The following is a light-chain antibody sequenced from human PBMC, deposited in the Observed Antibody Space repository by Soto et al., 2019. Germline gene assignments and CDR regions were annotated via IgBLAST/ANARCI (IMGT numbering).Light chain of an antibody. Sequence: DIQMTQSPSSLSASVGDRVTITCRASQSISSYLNWYQQKPGKAPKLLIYAASSLQSGVPSRFSGSGSGTDFTLTISSLQPEDFATYYCQQSYSTPQGPPTFGGGTKVEIK. V-gene: IGKV1-39*01. CDR3: QQSYSTPQGPPT. CDR2: AAS. J-gene: IGKJ4*01. CDR1: QSISSY.